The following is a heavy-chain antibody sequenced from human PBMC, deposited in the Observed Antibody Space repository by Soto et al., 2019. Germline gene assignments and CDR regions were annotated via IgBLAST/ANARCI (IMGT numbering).Heavy chain of an antibody. CDR1: GSSIRSYY. J-gene: IGHJ6*02. CDR2: IYYSGST. D-gene: IGHD6-13*01. Sequence: SETPSLTSTVSGSSIRSYYCSWIPQPPGKGLEWIGYIYYSGSTNYNPSLKSRVTISVDTSKNQFSLKLSSVTAADTAVYYCARGPGYSSSWGDYYYGMDVWGQGTTVT. V-gene: IGHV4-59*01. CDR3: ARGPGYSSSWGDYYYGMDV.